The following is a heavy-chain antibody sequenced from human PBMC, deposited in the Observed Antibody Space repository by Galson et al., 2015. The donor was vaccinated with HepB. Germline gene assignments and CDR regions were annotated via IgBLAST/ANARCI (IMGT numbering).Heavy chain of an antibody. CDR2: ISSSSSYI. CDR1: GFTFSSSS. J-gene: IGHJ4*02. D-gene: IGHD2-21*01. Sequence: SLRLSCAASGFTFSSSSMNWVRQAPGKGLEWVSTISSSSSYIYNADTVKGRFTITRDNAKTSLKLQMKSLSAENTAVYYCARDWLFWGQVTLVTVSS. CDR3: ARDWLF. V-gene: IGHV3-21*01.